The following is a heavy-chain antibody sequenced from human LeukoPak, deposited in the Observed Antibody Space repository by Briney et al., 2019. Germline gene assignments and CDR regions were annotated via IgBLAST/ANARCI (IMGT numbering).Heavy chain of an antibody. CDR1: GCTFSSYA. D-gene: IGHD2-15*01. V-gene: IGHV1-69*01. Sequence: SVKVSCKASGCTFSSYAISWVRQAPGQGLEWMGVIIPIFGTANYAQKFQGRVTITADESTSTAYMELSSLRSEDTAVYYCARAHCSGGSCYSFYLDYWGQGTLVTVSS. J-gene: IGHJ4*02. CDR3: ARAHCSGGSCYSFYLDY. CDR2: IIPIFGTA.